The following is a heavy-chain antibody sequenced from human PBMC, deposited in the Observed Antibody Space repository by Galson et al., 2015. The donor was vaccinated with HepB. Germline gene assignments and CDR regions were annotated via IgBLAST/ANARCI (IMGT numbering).Heavy chain of an antibody. D-gene: IGHD3-9*01. J-gene: IGHJ4*02. CDR1: GGTFSSYA. CDR2: IIPILGIA. V-gene: IGHV1-69*04. CDR3: ASSRANGDILTGYYFDY. Sequence: SVKVSCKASGGTFSSYAISWVRQAPGQGLEWMGRIIPILGIANYAQKFQGRVTITADKSTSTAYMELSSLRSEDTAVYYCASSRANGDILTGYYFDYWGQGTLVTVSS.